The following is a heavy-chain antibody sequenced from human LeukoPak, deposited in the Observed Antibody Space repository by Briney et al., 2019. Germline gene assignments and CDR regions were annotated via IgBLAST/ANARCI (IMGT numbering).Heavy chain of an antibody. CDR2: IYYSGST. CDR3: ARGQDYDFWSGYYYGMDV. Sequence: SETLSLTCTVSGGSISSYYWSWIRQPPGKGLEWIGYIYYSGSTYYNPSLKSRVTISVDTSKNQFSLKLSSVTAADTAVYYCARGQDYDFWSGYYYGMDVWGQGTTVTVSS. J-gene: IGHJ6*02. CDR1: GGSISSYY. V-gene: IGHV4-59*12. D-gene: IGHD3-3*01.